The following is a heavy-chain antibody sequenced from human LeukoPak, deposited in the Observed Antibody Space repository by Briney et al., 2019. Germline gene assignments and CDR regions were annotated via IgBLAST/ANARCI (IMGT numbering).Heavy chain of an antibody. CDR1: GFSFSSYS. CDR2: ISSSSSYI. D-gene: IGHD5-18*01. CDR3: AISDGDTAMVINYFDY. Sequence: GGSLRLSCTASGFSFSSYSMSWVRQAPGKGLEWVSSISSSSSYIYYADSVKGRFTISRDIAKNSLYLQMNSLRAEDTAVYYCAISDGDTAMVINYFDYWGQGTLVTVSS. J-gene: IGHJ4*02. V-gene: IGHV3-21*01.